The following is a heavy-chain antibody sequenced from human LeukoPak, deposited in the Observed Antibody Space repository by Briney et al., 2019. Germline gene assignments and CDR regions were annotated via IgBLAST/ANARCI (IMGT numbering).Heavy chain of an antibody. CDR1: GGSIKNEYYY. Sequence: SETLSLTCTFFGGSIKNEYYYWGWIRQAPGKGLEWIGNIYDSGSTYYRTSPKSRVTISVDTSNNQFSLKLSSVTAADTAVYYCARYRYCLSSWCPGRERYFDLWGHGTLVTVSS. CDR2: IYDSGST. D-gene: IGHD2-15*01. J-gene: IGHJ2*01. V-gene: IGHV4-39*01. CDR3: ARYRYCLSSWCPGRERYFDL.